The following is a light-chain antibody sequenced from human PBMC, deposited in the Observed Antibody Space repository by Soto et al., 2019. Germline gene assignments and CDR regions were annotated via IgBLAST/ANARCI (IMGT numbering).Light chain of an antibody. V-gene: IGLV2-14*01. CDR3: CSFTSSSTRV. CDR2: DVT. CDR1: SSDNGAYNC. Sequence: QSVLTQPASVSGSPGQSSTISCTGTSSDNGAYNCVSWYQQHPGKVPKLMIYDVTNRPSGVSHRFSGSKSGNTASLTISGLQDEDEADYYCCSFTSSSTRVFGGGTKLTVL. J-gene: IGLJ2*01.